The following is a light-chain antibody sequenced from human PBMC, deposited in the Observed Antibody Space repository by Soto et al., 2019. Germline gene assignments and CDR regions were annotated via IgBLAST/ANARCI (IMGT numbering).Light chain of an antibody. CDR2: DAS. Sequence: QSPSTLSASVGDRVTVTCRASQSINTWLAWYQQKPGKAPKLLIYDASSLQSGVPSRFTGRGSGTEFTLTISSLQPDDFATYYCQQYDTYSRTFGQGTKVDIK. CDR1: QSINTW. V-gene: IGKV1-5*01. CDR3: QQYDTYSRT. J-gene: IGKJ1*01.